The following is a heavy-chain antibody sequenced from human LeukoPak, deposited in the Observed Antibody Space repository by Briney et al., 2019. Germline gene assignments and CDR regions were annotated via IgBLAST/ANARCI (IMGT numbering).Heavy chain of an antibody. CDR3: LIVATSNWFDP. CDR2: ISSSGSTI. V-gene: IGHV3-11*01. Sequence: GGSLRLSCAASGFTFRDYYMSWIRQAPGKGLEWVSYISSSGSTIYYADSVKGRFTISRDNAKNSLYLQMNSLRAEDTAVYYCLIVATSNWFDPWGRGTLVTVSS. CDR1: GFTFRDYY. D-gene: IGHD5-12*01. J-gene: IGHJ5*02.